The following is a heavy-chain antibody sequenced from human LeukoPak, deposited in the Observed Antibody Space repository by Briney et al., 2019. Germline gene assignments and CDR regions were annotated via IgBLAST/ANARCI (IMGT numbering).Heavy chain of an antibody. V-gene: IGHV4-4*09. CDR1: GGSISSYY. D-gene: IGHD3-3*01. CDR3: ARLGYYDFWSGYYTGGYYYYYMDV. Sequence: PSETLSLTCTVSGGSISSYYWSWIRQPPGKGLEWIGYIYISGSTNYNPSLKSRVTISVDTSKNQFSLKLSSVTAADTAVYYCARLGYYDFWSGYYTGGYYYYYMDVWGKGTTVTVSS. CDR2: IYISGST. J-gene: IGHJ6*03.